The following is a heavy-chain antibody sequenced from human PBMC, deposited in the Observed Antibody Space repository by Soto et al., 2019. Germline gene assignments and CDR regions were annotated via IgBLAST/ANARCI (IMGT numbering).Heavy chain of an antibody. D-gene: IGHD2-21*02. CDR1: GFTFSNAW. CDR2: IKSKTDGGTT. J-gene: IGHJ4*02. CDR3: TTSPPTEDLIDFDY. V-gene: IGHV3-15*01. Sequence: GGSLRLSCAASGFTFSNAWMSWVRQAPGKGLEWVGRIKSKTDGGTTDYAAPVKGRFTISRDDSKNTLYLQMNSLKTEDTAVYYCTTSPPTEDLIDFDYWGQGTLVTVSS.